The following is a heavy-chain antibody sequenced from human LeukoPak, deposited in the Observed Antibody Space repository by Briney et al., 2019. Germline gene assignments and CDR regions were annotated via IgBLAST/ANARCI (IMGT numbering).Heavy chain of an antibody. Sequence: PGGSLRLSCAASGFTFSSYWMHWVRQAPGKGLVWVSRINSDGSSTSYADSVKGRFTISRDNAKNSLYLQMNSLRAEDTAVYYCASNTYYYDSSGYEYYFDYWGQGTLVTVSS. D-gene: IGHD3-22*01. CDR1: GFTFSSYW. CDR2: INSDGSST. CDR3: ASNTYYYDSSGYEYYFDY. V-gene: IGHV3-74*01. J-gene: IGHJ4*02.